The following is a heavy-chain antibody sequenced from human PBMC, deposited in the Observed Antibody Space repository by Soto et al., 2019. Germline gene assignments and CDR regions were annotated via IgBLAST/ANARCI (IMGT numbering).Heavy chain of an antibody. CDR1: GGSCSSLYC. CDR3: PPQEGGGGVVSVSAP. CDR2: IYHSGST. V-gene: IGHV4-38-2*02. Sequence: PSETQSLTYSVSGGSCSSLYCRRWIRQPPGKGLEWIGYIYHSGSTYYNPSLKSRVTISVDTSKNHFSLKLSSVTAADTAVFFFPPQEGGGGVVSVSAPGVKGTLVPVS. J-gene: IGHJ5*02. D-gene: IGHD3-16*02.